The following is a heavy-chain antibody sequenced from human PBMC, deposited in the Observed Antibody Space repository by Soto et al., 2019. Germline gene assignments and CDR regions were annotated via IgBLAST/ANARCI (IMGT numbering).Heavy chain of an antibody. CDR3: ARQRNPVGRKPVVTANSAPFDP. Sequence: QMQLQESGPGLVKPSETLSLPLTVSCGSISSSSYYWGWIRQPPGKGLEWIGSMYYSGSTYYNPSLKSLVTISVATSKNQFSTKLGSGTAADTAVSYCARQRNPVGRKPVVTANSAPFDPWGEGAPVTVSS. V-gene: IGHV4-39*01. J-gene: IGHJ5*02. D-gene: IGHD2-21*02. CDR2: MYYSGST. CDR1: CGSISSSSYY.